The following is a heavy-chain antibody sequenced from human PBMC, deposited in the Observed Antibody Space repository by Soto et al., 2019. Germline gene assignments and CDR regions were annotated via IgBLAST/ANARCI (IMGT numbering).Heavy chain of an antibody. CDR1: GFTFSSYA. CDR3: ARVSGITGTIPDY. J-gene: IGHJ4*02. CDR2: ISYDGSNK. Sequence: VGSLRLSCAASGFTFSSYAMHWVRQAPGKGLEWVAVISYDGSNKYYADSVKGRFTISRDNSKNTLYLQMNSLRAEDTAVYYCARVSGITGTIPDYWGQGTLVTVSS. V-gene: IGHV3-30-3*01. D-gene: IGHD1-20*01.